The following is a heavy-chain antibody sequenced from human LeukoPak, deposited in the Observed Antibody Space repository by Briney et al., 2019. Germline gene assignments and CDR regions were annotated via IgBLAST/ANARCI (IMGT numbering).Heavy chain of an antibody. CDR2: ITGSGSST. J-gene: IGHJ4*02. Sequence: PGGSLRLSCAASGFTFTNYAMTWVRQDPGKGLEWVSAITGSGSSTYYADSVKGRFTISRDNSKNTLYLQMSSLRVEDTAVYFCARHVSGAYWGQGTLVTISS. V-gene: IGHV3-23*01. CDR1: GFTFTNYA. D-gene: IGHD1-14*01. CDR3: ARHVSGAY.